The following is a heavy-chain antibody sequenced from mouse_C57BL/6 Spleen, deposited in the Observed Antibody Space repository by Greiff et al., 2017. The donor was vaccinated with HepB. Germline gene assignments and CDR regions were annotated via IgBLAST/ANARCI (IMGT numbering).Heavy chain of an antibody. Sequence: VQLQQPGAELVKPGASVKLSCKASGYTFTSYWMHWVKQRPGQGLEWIGMIHPNSGSTNYNEKFKSKATLTVDKSSSTAYMQLSSLTSEDSAVYYGARYYGNYVDYFDYWGQGTTLTVSS. CDR3: ARYYGNYVDYFDY. D-gene: IGHD2-1*01. CDR2: IHPNSGST. V-gene: IGHV1-64*01. CDR1: GYTFTSYW. J-gene: IGHJ2*01.